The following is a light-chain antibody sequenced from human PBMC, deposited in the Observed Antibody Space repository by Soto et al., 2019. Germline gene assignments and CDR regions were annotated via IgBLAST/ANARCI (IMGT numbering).Light chain of an antibody. CDR3: SSYTSSSTPYV. J-gene: IGLJ1*01. CDR2: GVS. V-gene: IGLV2-14*01. CDR1: SSDIGGYKY. Sequence: QSVLTQPASVSGSPGQSITISCTGTSSDIGGYKYVSWYQQHPGKAPKVMIYGVSNRPSGVSNRFSGSKSGNTASLTISGLQAEDEADYYCSSYTSSSTPYVFGTGTKVTVL.